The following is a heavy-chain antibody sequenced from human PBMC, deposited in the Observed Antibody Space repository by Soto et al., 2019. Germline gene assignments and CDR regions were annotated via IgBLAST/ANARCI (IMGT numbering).Heavy chain of an antibody. V-gene: IGHV4-59*01. CDR3: ARGSRTGTTGYYFDY. J-gene: IGHJ4*02. Sequence: PSETLSLTCTVSGGYISSYDWSWIRRPPGKGLEWIGYIYYSGSTYYNPSLKSRVTISVDTSKNQFSLRLTSMTAVDTAVYYCARGSRTGTTGYYFDYWGQGMLVTVSS. D-gene: IGHD1-1*01. CDR1: GGYISSYD. CDR2: IYYSGST.